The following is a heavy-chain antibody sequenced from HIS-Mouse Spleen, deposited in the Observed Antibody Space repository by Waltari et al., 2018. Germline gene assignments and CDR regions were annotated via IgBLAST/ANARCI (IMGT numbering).Heavy chain of an antibody. CDR3: ARDWDSVGAFDI. Sequence: QVQLQESGPGLVKPSETLSLTCTVSGYSISSGYYWGWTRQPPGKGLEWIGSTYHSGGTDKTPSLKSRVTISVDTSKNQFSLKLSSVTATDTAVYYCARDWDSVGAFDIWGQGTMVTVSS. CDR2: TYHSGGT. D-gene: IGHD1-26*01. V-gene: IGHV4-38-2*02. CDR1: GYSISSGYY. J-gene: IGHJ3*02.